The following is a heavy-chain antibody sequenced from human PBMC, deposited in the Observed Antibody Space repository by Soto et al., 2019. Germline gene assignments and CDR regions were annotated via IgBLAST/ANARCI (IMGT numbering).Heavy chain of an antibody. CDR3: VRGKSRNWFDP. V-gene: IGHV1-18*01. J-gene: IGHJ5*02. CDR2: ISAYNGNT. Sequence: ASVKVSCKASGYTFASYDIRWVRQAPGQGLEWMGWISAYNGNTNYAQKLQGRVTMTTDTSTSTAYMELRSLRSDDTAVYYCVRGKSRNWFDPWGQGTLVTISS. CDR1: GYTFASYD.